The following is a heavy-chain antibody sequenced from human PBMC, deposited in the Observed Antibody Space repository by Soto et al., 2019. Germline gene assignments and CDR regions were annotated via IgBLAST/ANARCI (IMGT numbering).Heavy chain of an antibody. CDR1: GFTFSSYS. CDR3: ARELSQGYDFWSGYYIRKPYYYYYGMDV. D-gene: IGHD3-3*01. CDR2: ISSSSSYI. V-gene: IGHV3-21*01. J-gene: IGHJ6*02. Sequence: PGGSLRLSCAASGFTFSSYSMNWVRQAPGKGLEWVSSISSSSSYIYYADSVKGRFTISRDNAKNSLYLQMNSLRAEDTAVYYCARELSQGYDFWSGYYIRKPYYYYYGMDVWGQGTTVTVSS.